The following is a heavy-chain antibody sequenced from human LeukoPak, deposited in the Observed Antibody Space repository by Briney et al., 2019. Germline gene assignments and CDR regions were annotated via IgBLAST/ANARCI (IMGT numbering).Heavy chain of an antibody. CDR3: ARGHFWSGYV. Sequence: SETLSLTCAVYGGSFSVYYWSWIRQPPGKGLEWIGEINHSGSTNYNPSLKSRVTISVDTSKNQFSLKLSSVTAADTAVYYCARGHFWSGYVWGQGTLVTVSS. D-gene: IGHD3-3*02. V-gene: IGHV4-34*01. J-gene: IGHJ4*02. CDR1: GGSFSVYY. CDR2: INHSGST.